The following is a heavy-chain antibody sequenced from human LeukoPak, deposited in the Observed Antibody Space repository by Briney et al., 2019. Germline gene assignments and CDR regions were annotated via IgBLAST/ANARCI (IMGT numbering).Heavy chain of an antibody. CDR1: GGSISSYY. CDR2: IYYSGST. J-gene: IGHJ4*02. Sequence: SETLSLTCTVSGGSISSYYWTWIRQPPGKGLEWIGYIYYSGSTNYNPSLKSRVTISVDTSKNQFSLKLSSVTAADTAVYYCARTPLIAAAGTSYFDYWGQGTLVTVSS. D-gene: IGHD6-13*01. CDR3: ARTPLIAAAGTSYFDY. V-gene: IGHV4-59*01.